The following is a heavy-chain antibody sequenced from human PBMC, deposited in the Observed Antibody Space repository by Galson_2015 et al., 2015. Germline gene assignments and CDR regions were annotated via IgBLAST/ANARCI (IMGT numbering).Heavy chain of an antibody. D-gene: IGHD6-6*01. J-gene: IGHJ3*02. CDR3: ARQLQLIPGLKHDAFEI. CDR2: IYPGDSDT. Sequence: QSGAEVKKPGESLKISCKGSGYSFTSYWIGWVRQMPGKGLEWMGIIYPGDSDTRYSPSFQGQVTISADKSISTAYLQWSSLKDSDTAMYYCARQLQLIPGLKHDAFEIWGQGTMVTVSS. V-gene: IGHV5-51*01. CDR1: GYSFTSYW.